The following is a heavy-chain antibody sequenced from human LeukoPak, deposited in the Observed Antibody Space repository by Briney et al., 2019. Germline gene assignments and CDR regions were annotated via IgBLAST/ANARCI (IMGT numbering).Heavy chain of an antibody. CDR1: GYSFTNYW. J-gene: IGHJ4*02. CDR3: ASSVSQTRFDY. D-gene: IGHD1/OR15-1a*01. V-gene: IGHV5-51*01. CDR2: IFPGDSDT. Sequence: GESLKISCKASGYSFTNYWIGWVRQMPGKGLEWMGIIFPGDSDTTYSPSFQGQVTISADKSINTAYLQWSSLKASDTAMYYCASSVSQTRFDYWGQGTQVTASS.